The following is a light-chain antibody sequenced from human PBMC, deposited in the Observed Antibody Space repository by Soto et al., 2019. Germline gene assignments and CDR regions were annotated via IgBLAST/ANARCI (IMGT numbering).Light chain of an antibody. V-gene: IGKV3-20*01. CDR2: GAS. CDR1: QSVSSSY. CDR3: QQFGNSPYT. Sequence: EIVLTQSPGTLSLSPGERATLSCRASQSVSSSYLAWYQQKPGQTPRLLIYGASSRATGIPDRFSGSGSGTDFTLTISRLVPEDFAVYYCQQFGNSPYTFGQGTKLDIK. J-gene: IGKJ2*01.